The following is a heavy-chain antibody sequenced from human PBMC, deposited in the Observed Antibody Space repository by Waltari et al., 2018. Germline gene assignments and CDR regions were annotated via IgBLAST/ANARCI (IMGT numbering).Heavy chain of an antibody. V-gene: IGHV1-69*05. CDR2: SITIFGKW. CDR3: ARGEYNFAWGCSWDV. J-gene: IGHJ6*04. Sequence: QVQLVQSGAEVKKTGSSVKVSCKASGGTLSGYYIAWVRQAPGQGLEWVGGSITIFGKWDIGKKVQGRVSISTDESTDTAYMELSSLTNEDTGVYYCARGEYNFAWGCSWDVWGKGTTVTVSS. D-gene: IGHD3-16*01. CDR1: GGTLSGYY.